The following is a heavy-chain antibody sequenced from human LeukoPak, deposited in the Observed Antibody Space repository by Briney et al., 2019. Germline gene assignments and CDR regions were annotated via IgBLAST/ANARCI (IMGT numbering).Heavy chain of an antibody. V-gene: IGHV3-23*01. CDR1: GFSFSNYA. CDR2: ISGSGVNT. CDR3: AKDVRVGGGGMDV. J-gene: IGHJ6*02. Sequence: GGSLRLSCAASGFSFSNYAMNWVRQAPGKGLEWVSLISGSGVNTYYADSVKGRFTISRDTSKNTVSLQMNSLRGEDTAVYYCAKDVRVGGGGMDVWGQGTPVTVSS. D-gene: IGHD1-26*01.